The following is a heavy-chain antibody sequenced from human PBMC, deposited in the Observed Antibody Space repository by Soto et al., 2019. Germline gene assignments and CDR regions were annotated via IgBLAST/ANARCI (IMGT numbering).Heavy chain of an antibody. Sequence: EVQLVQSGAEVKKPGESLRISCKGSGYSFTSYWINWVRQMPGKGLEWMGRIDPSDSSSNYSPSFQGHVTTSADKSISTAYLQWSSLKASDTAKYFCVSGLGKDIDYGGQGTLVTVSS. CDR2: IDPSDSSS. V-gene: IGHV5-10-1*03. J-gene: IGHJ4*02. D-gene: IGHD7-27*01. CDR3: VSGLGKDIDY. CDR1: GYSFTSYW.